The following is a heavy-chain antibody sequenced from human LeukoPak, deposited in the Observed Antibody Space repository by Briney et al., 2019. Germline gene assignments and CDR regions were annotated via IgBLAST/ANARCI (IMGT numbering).Heavy chain of an antibody. CDR1: GFTFGDYL. V-gene: IGHV3-49*03. Sequence: QPGRSLRLSCTASGFTFGDYLMSWFRQAPGKGLEWIAFISGGTTEYAASVKGRFTISRDDSTSIAYLQMNSLTTEDTAVYYCSRGSGWLSVYWGQEPWSPSPQ. CDR2: ISGGTT. J-gene: IGHJ4*01. CDR3: SRGSGWLSVY. D-gene: IGHD6-19*01.